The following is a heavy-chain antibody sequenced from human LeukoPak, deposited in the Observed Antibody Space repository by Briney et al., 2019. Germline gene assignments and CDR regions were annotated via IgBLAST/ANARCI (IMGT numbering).Heavy chain of an antibody. CDR1: GYNFTHYW. V-gene: IGHV5-51*01. Sequence: GESLKISFKGSGYNFTHYWIAWVRPMPGKGLEWMGIIYPNDSDTRYGPSFQGHVSISADKSINTAYLKWSSLKASDTAMYFCARPNITYYYDSSGYDGFDVWGQGTMVTVSS. D-gene: IGHD3-22*01. CDR3: ARPNITYYYDSSGYDGFDV. J-gene: IGHJ3*01. CDR2: IYPNDSDT.